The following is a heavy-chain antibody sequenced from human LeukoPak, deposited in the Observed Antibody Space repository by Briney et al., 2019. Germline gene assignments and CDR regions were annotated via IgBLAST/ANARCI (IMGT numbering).Heavy chain of an antibody. CDR3: AKETGDPNYYYYYGMDV. J-gene: IGHJ6*02. D-gene: IGHD2-21*02. CDR1: GFTFGDYA. Sequence: GGSLRLSCAASGFTFGDYAMHWVRQAPGKGLEWVSLISGDGGSTYYADSVKGRFTISRDNSKSSLYLQMNSLRTEDTALYYCAKETGDPNYYYYYGMDVWGQGTTVTVPS. V-gene: IGHV3-43*02. CDR2: ISGDGGST.